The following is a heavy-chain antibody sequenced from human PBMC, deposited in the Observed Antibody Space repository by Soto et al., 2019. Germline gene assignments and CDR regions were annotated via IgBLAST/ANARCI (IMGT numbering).Heavy chain of an antibody. CDR2: IYYSGST. V-gene: IGHV4-31*03. Sequence: SETLSLTCTVSGGSISSGGYYWSWIRQHPGKGLEWIGYIYYSGSTYYNPSLKSRVTISVETSKNQFSLKLSSVTAADTAVYYCAGSGYSYGTFDYWGQGTLVTVSS. D-gene: IGHD5-18*01. CDR3: AGSGYSYGTFDY. J-gene: IGHJ4*02. CDR1: GGSISSGGYY.